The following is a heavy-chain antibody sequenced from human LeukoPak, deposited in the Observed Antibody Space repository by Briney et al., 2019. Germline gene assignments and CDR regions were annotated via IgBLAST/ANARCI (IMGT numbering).Heavy chain of an antibody. CDR1: GGSIRSGAYY. CDR3: ASGMYFFDY. J-gene: IGHJ4*02. CDR2: IYDSGST. V-gene: IGHV4-31*03. D-gene: IGHD1-26*01. Sequence: SQTLSLTCIVSGGSIRSGAYYWSWIRQHPGKGLERIGYIYDSGSTNYNPSLKSRVTISVDTSKNHFSLKLSSVTAADTAVYYCASGMYFFDYWGQGTLVTVSS.